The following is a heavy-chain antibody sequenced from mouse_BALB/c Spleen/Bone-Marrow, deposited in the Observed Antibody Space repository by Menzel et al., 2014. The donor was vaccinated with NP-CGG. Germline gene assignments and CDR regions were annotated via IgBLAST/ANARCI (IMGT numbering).Heavy chain of an antibody. CDR1: GYTFTSYW. CDR3: AKACFDY. V-gene: IGHV1S81*02. J-gene: IGHJ2*01. D-gene: IGHD6-1*01. Sequence: QVQLQHSRAELVKPGASVKLSCKSSGYTFTSYWMHWVKQRPGQGLEWIGEINPSNGRTNYNEKFKSKATLTVDKSSSKDYMQLSSLTSEDYAVYYCAKACFDYWGQGTTLTVSS. CDR2: INPSNGRT.